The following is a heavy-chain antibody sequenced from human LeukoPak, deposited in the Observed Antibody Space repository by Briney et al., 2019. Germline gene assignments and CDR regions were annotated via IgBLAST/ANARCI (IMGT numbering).Heavy chain of an antibody. CDR2: IYYSGST. J-gene: IGHJ4*02. CDR1: GGSISSYY. Sequence: SETLSLTCTVSGGSISSYYWSWIRQPPGKGLEWIGYIYYSGSTNYNPSLKSRVTISVDTSKNQFSLKLSSVTAADTAVYYCARGGYGGLAYWGQGTLVTVSS. CDR3: ARGGYGGLAY. V-gene: IGHV4-59*12. D-gene: IGHD4-23*01.